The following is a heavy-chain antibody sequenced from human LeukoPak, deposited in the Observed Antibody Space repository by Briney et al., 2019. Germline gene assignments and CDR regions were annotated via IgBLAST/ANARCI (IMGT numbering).Heavy chain of an antibody. V-gene: IGHV4-39*01. Sequence: SETLSLTCSVSGGSITYSHYYWGWVRQPPGKGLEWIGGVYYSGSTYYNPSLKSRVTISVDTSRNEFSLRLSSVTAADTALYFCARQSGSYGGILDNWGQGILGTVSS. D-gene: IGHD1-26*01. CDR3: ARQSGSYGGILDN. J-gene: IGHJ4*02. CDR2: VYYSGST. CDR1: GGSITYSHYY.